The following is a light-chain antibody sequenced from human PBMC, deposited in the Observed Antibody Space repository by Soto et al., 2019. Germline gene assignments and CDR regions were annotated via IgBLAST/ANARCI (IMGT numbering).Light chain of an antibody. CDR1: QTISSW. Sequence: DIHMTHSPSALSGSLGYIVTITCRASQTISSWLAWYQQKPGKAPKLLIYKASTLKSGVPSRFSGSGSGTEFSLTISSLQPEDFATYLCQQLNSYPLTFGGGTKVDIK. CDR3: QQLNSYPLT. J-gene: IGKJ4*01. CDR2: KAS. V-gene: IGKV1-5*03.